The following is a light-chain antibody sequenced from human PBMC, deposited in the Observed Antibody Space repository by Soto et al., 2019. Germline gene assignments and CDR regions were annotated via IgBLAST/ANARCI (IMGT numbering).Light chain of an antibody. V-gene: IGKV3-20*01. CDR2: GAS. CDR3: QQYSSSPPEFT. J-gene: IGKJ3*01. Sequence: EIVLTQSPGTLSVSPGERVTLSCRASQSVSSNYLAWYQQIPGQAPRLLIFGASYRATGIPDRFSGRGSGTDFTLTISRLEPEDFAVYYCQQYSSSPPEFTFGPGTKVDSK. CDR1: QSVSSNY.